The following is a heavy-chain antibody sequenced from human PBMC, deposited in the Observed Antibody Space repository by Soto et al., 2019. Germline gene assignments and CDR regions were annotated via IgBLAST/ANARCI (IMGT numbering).Heavy chain of an antibody. CDR3: ALEAIAARPGYYYGMDV. J-gene: IGHJ6*02. CDR1: GYTFTGYY. CDR2: INPNSGGT. Sequence: KVSCKASGYTFTGYYMHWVRQAPGQGLEWMGWINPNSGGTNYAQKFQGRVTMTRDTSISTAYMELSRLRSDDTAVYYCALEAIAARPGYYYGMDVWGQGTTVTGS. V-gene: IGHV1-2*02. D-gene: IGHD6-6*01.